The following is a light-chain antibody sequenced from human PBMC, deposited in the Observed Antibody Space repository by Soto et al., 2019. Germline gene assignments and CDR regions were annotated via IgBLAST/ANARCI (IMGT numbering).Light chain of an antibody. V-gene: IGKV3D-20*01. CDR3: KQYSTSPT. CDR1: QTVSSSY. J-gene: IGKJ4*01. CDR2: DAS. Sequence: DILLTQSPATLSLSPGESATLSCGASQTVSSSYLAWYQQQPGLAPRLLIYDASSRATGIQDRFSGSGSGTDFTLTIRRLEPEDFAVYYCKQYSTSPTCGGGTKVDIK.